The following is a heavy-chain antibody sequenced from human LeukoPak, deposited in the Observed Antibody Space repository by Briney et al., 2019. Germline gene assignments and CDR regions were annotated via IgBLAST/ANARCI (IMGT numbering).Heavy chain of an antibody. J-gene: IGHJ4*02. CDR1: GYTFTSYG. Sequence: GASVKVSCKASGYTFTSYGINWVRQAPGQGLEWMGWISVYNGNTNYAQKLQGRVIMTTDTSTSTAYMELRSLRSDDTAVYYCARDVEWFGELSLSDYWGQGTLVTVSS. CDR3: ARDVEWFGELSLSDY. CDR2: ISVYNGNT. D-gene: IGHD3-10*01. V-gene: IGHV1-18*01.